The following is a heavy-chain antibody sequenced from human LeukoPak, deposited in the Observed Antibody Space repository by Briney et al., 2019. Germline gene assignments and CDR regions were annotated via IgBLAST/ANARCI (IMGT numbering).Heavy chain of an antibody. V-gene: IGHV3-23*01. CDR3: AKASRMAGSGSYCVVFDY. Sequence: QPGGSLRLSCAASGFTFSSYGMSWVRQAPGKGLEWVSAISGSGGSTYYADSVKGRFTISRDNSKNTLYLQMNSLRAEDTAVYYCAKASRMAGSGSYCVVFDYWGQGTLVTVSS. J-gene: IGHJ4*02. CDR1: GFTFSSYG. D-gene: IGHD3-10*01. CDR2: ISGSGGST.